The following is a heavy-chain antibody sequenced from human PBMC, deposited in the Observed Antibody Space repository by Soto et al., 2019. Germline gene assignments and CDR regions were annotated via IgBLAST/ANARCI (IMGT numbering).Heavy chain of an antibody. V-gene: IGHV1-69*06. CDR2: IVPRFGSP. CDR3: ASDRIQLRLGKYSFNGMDV. Sequence: QVQLVQSGAEMRKPGSSLRVSCKASGGTFSDYAFSWVRQAPGQGLEWMGGIVPRFGSPNYAQKFGGRVTIAADTSSSTVYRALSSLRFDDTAVYFCASDRIQLRLGKYSFNGMDVWGQGTTIIVSS. D-gene: IGHD3-16*01. J-gene: IGHJ6*02. CDR1: GGTFSDYA.